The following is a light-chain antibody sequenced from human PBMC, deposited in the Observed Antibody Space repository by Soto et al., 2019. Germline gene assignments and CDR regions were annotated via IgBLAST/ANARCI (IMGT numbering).Light chain of an antibody. J-gene: IGKJ5*01. CDR3: QQADTFPIT. Sequence: DIQMTQSPSSVSASAGDRVTIICQASQGISRSLAWYQQKPGKAPKLLIYAASSLQSGVPSRFSGSGFGTDFTLTISSLQPEDSAIYYCQQADTFPITFGQGTRLEIK. CDR1: QGISRS. V-gene: IGKV1D-12*01. CDR2: AAS.